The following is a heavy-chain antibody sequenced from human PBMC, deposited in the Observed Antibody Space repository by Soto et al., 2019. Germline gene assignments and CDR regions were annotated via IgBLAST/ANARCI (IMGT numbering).Heavy chain of an antibody. Sequence: EVQLLESGVDLVQPGGSLRLSCAASGFTFSSNAMSWVRQAPGKGLECVSVITNTGGDTLYADSVKGRFTISRDNSKNTLYLQMNSLRAEDTAIYYCARASGESYPGSRVFDSWGQGTRVTVAS. CDR1: GFTFSSNA. D-gene: IGHD3-10*01. CDR2: ITNTGGDT. CDR3: ARASGESYPGSRVFDS. J-gene: IGHJ4*02. V-gene: IGHV3-23*01.